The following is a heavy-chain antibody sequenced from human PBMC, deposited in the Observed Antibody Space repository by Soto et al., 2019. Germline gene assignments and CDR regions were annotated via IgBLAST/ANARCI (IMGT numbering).Heavy chain of an antibody. Sequence: SQTLSLTCAISGDSVSSNSAAWNWIRQSPSRGLEWLGRTYYRSKWYNDYAVSVKSRITINPDTSKNQFSLQLNSVTPEDTAVYYCARDQVDIVATNTRPFDYWGQGTLVTVSS. D-gene: IGHD5-12*01. J-gene: IGHJ4*02. CDR3: ARDQVDIVATNTRPFDY. CDR1: GDSVSSNSAA. V-gene: IGHV6-1*01. CDR2: TYYRSKWYN.